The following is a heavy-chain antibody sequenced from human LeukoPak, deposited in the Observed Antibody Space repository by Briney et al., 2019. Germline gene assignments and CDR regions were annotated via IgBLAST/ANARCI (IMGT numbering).Heavy chain of an antibody. D-gene: IGHD1-26*01. CDR2: LYSGGST. CDR1: GFTVSSNY. V-gene: IGHV3-53*01. CDR3: ARDSGSDSFFDY. Sequence: GGSLRLSCAASGFTVSSNYLSWVRQAPGKGLEWVSVLYSGGSTYYADSVKGRFTVSRDSSKNTLYLQMNSLRAEDTAVYYCARDSGSDSFFDYWGQGTLVTVSS. J-gene: IGHJ4*02.